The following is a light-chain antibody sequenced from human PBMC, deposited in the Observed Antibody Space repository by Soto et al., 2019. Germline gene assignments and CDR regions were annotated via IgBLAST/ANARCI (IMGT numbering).Light chain of an antibody. Sequence: DIVMTQSPDSLVVSLGERATINCRSSQSLLYTSNNKNYLAWYQQKPGQPPKLLISWASSRESGVPDRFSGSGSRTDFTLTISSLQAEDVATYYCKNYFTAPLTFGGGTRVEIK. V-gene: IGKV4-1*01. CDR1: QSLLYTSNNKNY. CDR2: WAS. J-gene: IGKJ4*01. CDR3: KNYFTAPLT.